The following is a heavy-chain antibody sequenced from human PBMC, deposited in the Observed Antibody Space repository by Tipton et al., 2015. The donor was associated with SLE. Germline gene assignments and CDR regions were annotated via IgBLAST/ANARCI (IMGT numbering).Heavy chain of an antibody. CDR2: IYHSGST. V-gene: IGHV4-30-2*01. CDR3: ARLGLNSSSSSYYYYMDV. D-gene: IGHD6-6*01. Sequence: TLSLTCTVSGGSISSYYWSWIRQPPGKGLECIGYIYHSGSTYYNPSLKSRVTISVDRSKNQFSLKLSSVTAADTAVYYCARLGLNSSSSSYYYYMDVWGKGTTVTVSS. CDR1: GGSISSYY. J-gene: IGHJ6*03.